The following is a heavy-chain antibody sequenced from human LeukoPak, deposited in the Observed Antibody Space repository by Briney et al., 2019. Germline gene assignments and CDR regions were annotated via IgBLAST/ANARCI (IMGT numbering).Heavy chain of an antibody. J-gene: IGHJ6*03. Sequence: NASETLSLTCTVSGYSISSGYYWGWIRQPPGKGLEWIGSIYHSGSTYYNPSLKSRVTISVDTSKNQFSLNLSSVTAADTAVYYCATPGIAVAGDYYYHMDVWGKGTTVTISS. D-gene: IGHD6-19*01. CDR1: GYSISSGYY. V-gene: IGHV4-38-2*02. CDR3: ATPGIAVAGDYYYHMDV. CDR2: IYHSGST.